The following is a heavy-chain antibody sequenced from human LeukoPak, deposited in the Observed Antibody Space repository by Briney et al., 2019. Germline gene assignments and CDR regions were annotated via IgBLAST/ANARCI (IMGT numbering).Heavy chain of an antibody. CDR3: AKNTIFADFFDY. Sequence: GGSLRLSCAASGVTFSSYAMSWVRQAPGRGLEWVSTISGSGRSTFYADSVKGRFTISRHNSKNTLYLQMNSLRAEDTAVYYCAKNTIFADFFDYWGQGTLVTVSS. CDR1: GVTFSSYA. CDR2: ISGSGRST. V-gene: IGHV3-23*01. J-gene: IGHJ4*02. D-gene: IGHD3-3*01.